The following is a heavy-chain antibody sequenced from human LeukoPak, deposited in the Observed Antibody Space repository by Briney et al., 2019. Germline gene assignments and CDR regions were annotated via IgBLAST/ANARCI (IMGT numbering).Heavy chain of an antibody. CDR2: ISYDGSNK. CDR3: ASAAYSSGWYLSY. J-gene: IGHJ4*02. D-gene: IGHD6-19*01. CDR1: GFTFSTYW. V-gene: IGHV3-30*03. Sequence: GGSLRLSCAASGFTFSTYWMSWVRQAPGKGLEWVAVISYDGSNKYYADSVKGRFTISRDNSKNTLYLQMNSLRAEDTAVYYCASAAYSSGWYLSYWGQGTLVTVSS.